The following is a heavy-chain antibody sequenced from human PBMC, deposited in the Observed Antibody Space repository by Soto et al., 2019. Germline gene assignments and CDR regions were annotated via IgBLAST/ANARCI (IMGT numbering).Heavy chain of an antibody. CDR1: GFTFSSYA. D-gene: IGHD3-10*01. Sequence: HPGGSLRLSCAASGFTFSSYAMSWVRQAPGKGLEWVSAISGSGGSTYYADSVKGRFTISRDNSKNTLYLQMNSLRAEDTAVYYCAKGFVPIPYKWFGEPPTHYYGMDVWGQGTTVTVSS. CDR2: ISGSGGST. J-gene: IGHJ6*02. CDR3: AKGFVPIPYKWFGEPPTHYYGMDV. V-gene: IGHV3-23*01.